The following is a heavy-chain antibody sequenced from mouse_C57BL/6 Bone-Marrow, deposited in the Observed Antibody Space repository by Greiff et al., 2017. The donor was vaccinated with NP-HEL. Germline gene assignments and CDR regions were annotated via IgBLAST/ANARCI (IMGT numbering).Heavy chain of an antibody. CDR2: IYPGDGDT. Sequence: VQLQQSGPELVKPGASVKISCKASGYAFSSSWMNWVKQRPGKGLEWIGRIYPGDGDTNYNGKFKGKATLTADKSSSTAYMQLSSLTSEDSAVYFCARYYDYDEGYAMDYWGKEPQSPSPQ. CDR3: ARYYDYDEGYAMDY. D-gene: IGHD2-4*01. J-gene: IGHJ4*01. CDR1: GYAFSSSW. V-gene: IGHV1-82*01.